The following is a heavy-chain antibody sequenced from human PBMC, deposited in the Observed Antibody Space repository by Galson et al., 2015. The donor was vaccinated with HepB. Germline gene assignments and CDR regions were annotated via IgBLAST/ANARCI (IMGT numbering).Heavy chain of an antibody. V-gene: IGHV3-30*04. J-gene: IGHJ4*02. D-gene: IGHD3-10*01. CDR1: GFTFSRNA. Sequence: SLRLSCAASGFTFSRNAIHWVRQAPGKGLEWVALISYDGSNKYYADSAKGRFTISRDNSKNTLYLQMSSLRGEDTAVYYCARDSGDSLDYWGQGTLVTVSS. CDR3: ARDSGDSLDY. CDR2: ISYDGSNK.